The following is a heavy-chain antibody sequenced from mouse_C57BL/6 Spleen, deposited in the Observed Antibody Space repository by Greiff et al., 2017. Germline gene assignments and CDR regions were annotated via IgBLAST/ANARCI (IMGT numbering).Heavy chain of an antibody. D-gene: IGHD2-5*01. CDR2: IYPGDGDT. J-gene: IGHJ2*01. Sequence: QVQLQQSGAELVKPGASVKISCKASGYAFSSYWMNWVKQRPGKGLEWIGQIYPGDGDTNYNGKFKGKATLTADKSSSTAYMQLSSLTSEDSVVYFCARHFYYSNYVFDYWGQGTTLTVSS. CDR1: GYAFSSYW. V-gene: IGHV1-80*01. CDR3: ARHFYYSNYVFDY.